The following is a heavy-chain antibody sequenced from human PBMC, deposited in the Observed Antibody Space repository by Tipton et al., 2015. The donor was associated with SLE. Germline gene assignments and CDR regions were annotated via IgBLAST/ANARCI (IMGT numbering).Heavy chain of an antibody. D-gene: IGHD3-10*01. CDR3: AKSGFGERGGY. CDR2: IYSDGNT. V-gene: IGHV3-53*01. J-gene: IGHJ4*02. CDR1: GFTVSSNY. Sequence: SLRLSCAASGFTVSSNYMSWVRQAPGRGLQWVSLIYSDGNTYYADSVKGRFTISRDNSKNSVSLQMNSLRAEDTAVYYCAKSGFGERGGYWGQGTLVTVSS.